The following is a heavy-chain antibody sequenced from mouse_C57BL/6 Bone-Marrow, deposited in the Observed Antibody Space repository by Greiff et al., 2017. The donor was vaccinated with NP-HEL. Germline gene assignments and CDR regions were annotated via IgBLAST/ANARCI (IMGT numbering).Heavy chain of an antibody. V-gene: IGHV1-82*01. J-gene: IGHJ1*03. CDR3: ASYDGSSFYWYFDV. Sequence: QVQLQQSGPELVKPGASVKISCKASGYAFSSSWMNWVKQRPGKGLEWIGRIYPGDGDTNYNGKFKGKATLTADKSSSTAYMQLSSLTTEDSAVYFCASYDGSSFYWYFDVWGTGTTVTVSS. D-gene: IGHD1-1*01. CDR2: IYPGDGDT. CDR1: GYAFSSSW.